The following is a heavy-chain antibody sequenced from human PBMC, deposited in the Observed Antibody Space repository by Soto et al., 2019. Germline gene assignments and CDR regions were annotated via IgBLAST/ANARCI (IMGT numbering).Heavy chain of an antibody. D-gene: IGHD6-13*01. V-gene: IGHV3-30*18. Sequence: GGSLRLSCAASGFTFSSYGMHWVRQAPGKGLEWVAVISYDGSNKYYADSVKGRFTISRDNSKNTLYLQMNSLRAEDTAVYYCAKEGYSSSWPYYYYYYGMDVWGQGTTVTVSS. CDR3: AKEGYSSSWPYYYYYYGMDV. CDR1: GFTFSSYG. CDR2: ISYDGSNK. J-gene: IGHJ6*02.